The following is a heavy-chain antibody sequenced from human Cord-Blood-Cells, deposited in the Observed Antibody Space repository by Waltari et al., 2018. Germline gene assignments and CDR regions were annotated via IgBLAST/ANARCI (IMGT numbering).Heavy chain of an antibody. CDR3: ARALLYSSSSDFDY. Sequence: QVQLVQSGAEVKKPGASVKVSCKASGYTFTSYAMHWVRQAPGQRLEWMGWINAGNGNTKYSQKFQGRVTITRDTSASTAHMELSSLRSEDTAVYYCARALLYSSSSDFDYWGQGTLVTVSS. CDR1: GYTFTSYA. D-gene: IGHD6-6*01. J-gene: IGHJ4*02. CDR2: INAGNGNT. V-gene: IGHV1-3*01.